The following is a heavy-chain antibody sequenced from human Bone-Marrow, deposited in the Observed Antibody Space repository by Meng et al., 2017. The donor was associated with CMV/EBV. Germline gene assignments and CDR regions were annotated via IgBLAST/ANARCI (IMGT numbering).Heavy chain of an antibody. Sequence: QVPHQQWRPGLLKPAEPPALPCAVYGGSFSCYYWSWIRQPPGKGLEWIGEINHSGSTNYNPSLKSRVTISVDTSKNQFSLKLSSVTAADTAVYYCARGRHIAARPFYYWGQGTLVTVSS. J-gene: IGHJ4*02. V-gene: IGHV4-34*01. CDR1: GGSFSCYY. D-gene: IGHD6-6*01. CDR3: ARGRHIAARPFYY. CDR2: INHSGST.